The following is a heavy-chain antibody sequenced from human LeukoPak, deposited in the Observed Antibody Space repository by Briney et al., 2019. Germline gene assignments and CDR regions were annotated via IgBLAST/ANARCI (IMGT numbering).Heavy chain of an antibody. V-gene: IGHV3-30*03. CDR2: ISYDGSNK. Sequence: GGSLRLSCAASGFTFNSRWMTWVRQAPGKGLEWVAVISYDGSNKYYADSVKGRFTISRDNSKNTLYLQMNSLRAEDTAVYYCARESGIAAALDLWGQGTLVTVSS. D-gene: IGHD6-13*01. J-gene: IGHJ5*02. CDR1: GFTFNSRW. CDR3: ARESGIAAALDL.